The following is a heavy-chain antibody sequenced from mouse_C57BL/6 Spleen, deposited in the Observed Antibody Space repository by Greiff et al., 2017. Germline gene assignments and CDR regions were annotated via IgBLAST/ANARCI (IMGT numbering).Heavy chain of an antibody. D-gene: IGHD4-1*01. Sequence: QVQLQQPGAELVRPGSSVKLSCKASGYTFTSYWMHWVKQRPIQGLEWIGNIDPSDSETHYNQKFKDKATLTVDKSSSTAYMQLRSLTSEDSAVYFCARSGTGMYYFDYWGQGTTLTVSS. CDR1: GYTFTSYW. J-gene: IGHJ2*01. CDR2: IDPSDSET. CDR3: ARSGTGMYYFDY. V-gene: IGHV1-52*01.